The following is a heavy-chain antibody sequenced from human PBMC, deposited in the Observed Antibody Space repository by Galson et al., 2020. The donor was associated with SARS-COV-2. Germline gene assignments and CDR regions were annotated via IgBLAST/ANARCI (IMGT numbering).Heavy chain of an antibody. CDR3: ARASYSHPRYMDV. J-gene: IGHJ6*03. CDR2: IYYSGST. D-gene: IGHD1-26*01. Sequence: SETLSLTCTVSGGSISSGGYYWSWIRQHPGKGLEWIGYIYYSGSTYYNPSLKSLVTISVDTSKNQFSLKLSSVTAADTAVYYCARASYSHPRYMDVWGKGTTVTVSS. CDR1: GGSISSGGYY. V-gene: IGHV4-31*01.